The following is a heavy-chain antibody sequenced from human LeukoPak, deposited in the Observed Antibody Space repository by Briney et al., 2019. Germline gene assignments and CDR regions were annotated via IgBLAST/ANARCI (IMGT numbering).Heavy chain of an antibody. V-gene: IGHV4-4*08. J-gene: IGHJ4*02. Sequence: SETLSLTCTVSGGSISSYYWSWIRQPPGKGLEWIGYIYTSGSTNYNPSLKSRVTISVDTSKNQFSLKLSSVTAADTAVYYCARRGTMIVVDSYYFDYWGQGTLVTVSS. D-gene: IGHD3-22*01. CDR1: GGSISSYY. CDR3: ARRGTMIVVDSYYFDY. CDR2: IYTSGST.